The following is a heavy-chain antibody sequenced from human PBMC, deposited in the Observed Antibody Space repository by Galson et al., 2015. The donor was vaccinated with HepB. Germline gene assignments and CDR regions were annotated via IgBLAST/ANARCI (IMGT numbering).Heavy chain of an antibody. CDR1: GGTFSSYA. Sequence: SVKASCKASGGTFSSYAISWVRQAPGQGLEWMGGIIPIFGTANYAQKFQGRVTITADKSTSTAYMELSSLRSEDTAVYYCARDSPIPAAMSWMSEEEDWFDPWGQGTLVTVSS. D-gene: IGHD2-2*01. CDR2: IIPIFGTA. J-gene: IGHJ5*02. CDR3: ARDSPIPAAMSWMSEEEDWFDP. V-gene: IGHV1-69*06.